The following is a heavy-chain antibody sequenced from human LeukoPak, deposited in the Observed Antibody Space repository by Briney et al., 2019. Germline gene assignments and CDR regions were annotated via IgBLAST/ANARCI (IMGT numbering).Heavy chain of an antibody. J-gene: IGHJ4*02. D-gene: IGHD6-13*01. V-gene: IGHV4-4*07. CDR1: GGSISNYY. CDR3: ARGGSSWQSFDF. Sequence: SETLSLTCTVYGGSISNYYWSWIRQPPGKGLEWIGRIYASGSTNYNPSLKSRVTMSVDTSKNQFSLKLTSVTAADTAVYYCARGGSSWQSFDFWGQGTLVTVSS. CDR2: IYASGST.